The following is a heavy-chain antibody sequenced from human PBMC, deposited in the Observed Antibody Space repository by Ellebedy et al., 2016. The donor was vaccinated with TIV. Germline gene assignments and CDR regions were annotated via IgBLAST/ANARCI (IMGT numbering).Heavy chain of an antibody. CDR2: IAPTESYT. Sequence: GESLKISXSDSRNSLTPYWISWVCQMPGKGLEWMGRIAPTESYTDYSPSFQGHVTISFDKSMNTAFLQWSSLEASDTAMYYCARGGIVDIVDDPLDIWGQGTMVTVSS. V-gene: IGHV5-10-1*01. CDR3: ARGGIVDIVDDPLDI. J-gene: IGHJ3*02. D-gene: IGHD2-2*03. CDR1: RNSLTPYW.